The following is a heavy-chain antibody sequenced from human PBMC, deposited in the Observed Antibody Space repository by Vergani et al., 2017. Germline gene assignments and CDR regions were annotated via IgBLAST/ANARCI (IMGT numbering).Heavy chain of an antibody. CDR3: AKAGSGSYYPDY. Sequence: EVQLVESGGVVVQPGGSLRLSCAASGFTFDDYTMHWVRQAPGKGLAWVSLISWDGGSTYNADSVMGRFTISRDNSKNSLYLQINSLRTEDTALYSCAKAGSGSYYPDYWGQGTLVTVSS. V-gene: IGHV3-43*01. CDR2: ISWDGGST. CDR1: GFTFDDYT. J-gene: IGHJ4*02. D-gene: IGHD1-26*01.